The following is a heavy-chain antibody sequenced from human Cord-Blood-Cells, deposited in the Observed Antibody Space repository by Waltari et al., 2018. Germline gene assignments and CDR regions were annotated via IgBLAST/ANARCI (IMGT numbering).Heavy chain of an antibody. CDR3: ARSAGGYDYYYYGMDV. V-gene: IGHV1-2*04. CDR2: INPNSGGT. J-gene: IGHJ6*02. D-gene: IGHD5-12*01. CDR1: GYTFTGYH. Sequence: QVQLVQAGAEVKKPGASVKVSCKASGYTFTGYHMHWVREAPGQGLEWMGWINPNSGGTNYAQKFQGWVTMTRDTSISTAYMELSRLRSDDTAVYYCARSAGGYDYYYYGMDVWGQGTTVTVSS.